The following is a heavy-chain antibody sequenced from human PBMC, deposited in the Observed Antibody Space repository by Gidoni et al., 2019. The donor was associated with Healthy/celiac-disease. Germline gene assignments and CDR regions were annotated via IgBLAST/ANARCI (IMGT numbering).Heavy chain of an antibody. D-gene: IGHD3-10*01. J-gene: IGHJ3*02. CDR2: ISSSGSTR. V-gene: IGHV3-48*03. CDR3: ASSSWFGELGAFDI. Sequence: EVQLVESGGGLVQPGGSLRLSCAASGFTFSSYEMNWVRQAPGKGLEWVSYISSSGSTRYYADSVKGRFTISRDNAKNSLYLQMNSLRAEDTAVYYCASSSWFGELGAFDIWGQGTMVTVSS. CDR1: GFTFSSYE.